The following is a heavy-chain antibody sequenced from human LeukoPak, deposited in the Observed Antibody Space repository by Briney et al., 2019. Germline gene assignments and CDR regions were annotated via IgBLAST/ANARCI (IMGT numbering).Heavy chain of an antibody. J-gene: IGHJ4*02. Sequence: GASVKVSCKASGYTFTSYDINWVRQATGQGLEWMGWISAYNGNTNYAQKLQGRVTMTTDTSTSTAYMELRSLRSDDTAVYYCARDSRDTAFLEWLHAYDYWGQGTLVTVSS. CDR1: GYTFTSYD. CDR2: ISAYNGNT. CDR3: ARDSRDTAFLEWLHAYDY. V-gene: IGHV1-18*01. D-gene: IGHD3-3*02.